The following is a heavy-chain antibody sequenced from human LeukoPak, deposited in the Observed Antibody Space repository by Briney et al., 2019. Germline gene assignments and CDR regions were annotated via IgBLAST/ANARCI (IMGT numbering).Heavy chain of an antibody. D-gene: IGHD3-22*01. CDR2: IRYDGSNK. Sequence: PGGSLRLSCAASGFIFSSFGMHWVRQAPGKGLEWVAFIRYDGSNKYYADSVKGRFAISRDNSKNTLYLQMSSLRAEDTAVYYCARGYYDSTQPDYWGQGTLVTVSS. CDR3: ARGYYDSTQPDY. CDR1: GFIFSSFG. J-gene: IGHJ4*02. V-gene: IGHV3-30*02.